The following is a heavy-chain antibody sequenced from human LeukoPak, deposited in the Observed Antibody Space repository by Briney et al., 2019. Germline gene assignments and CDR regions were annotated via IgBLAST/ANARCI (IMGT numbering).Heavy chain of an antibody. Sequence: SETLSLTCTVSGGSISSSSYYWGWIRQPPGTGLEWIGSIYYSGSTYYNPSLKSRVTISVDTSKNQFSLKLSSVTAADTAVYYCARYSYYGSGSYYTFDYWGQGTLVTVSS. V-gene: IGHV4-39*01. D-gene: IGHD3-10*01. J-gene: IGHJ4*02. CDR3: ARYSYYGSGSYYTFDY. CDR1: GGSISSSSYY. CDR2: IYYSGST.